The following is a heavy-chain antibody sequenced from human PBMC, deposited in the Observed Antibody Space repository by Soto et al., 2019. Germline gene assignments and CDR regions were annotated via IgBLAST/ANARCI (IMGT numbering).Heavy chain of an antibody. CDR2: IYPGDSDT. CDR3: ARLSGSYCSGGSCSTYYYCYCGMDV. J-gene: IGHJ6*02. D-gene: IGHD2-15*01. V-gene: IGHV5-51*01. Sequence: PWESLKISCKGSGYSFTRYWFRWVRQMPGKCLEWMGIIYPGDSDTRYSPSFQGQATISADKSISTAYLQWSSLKASDSAMYYCARLSGSYCSGGSCSTYYYCYCGMDVWGQGTTVTVSS. CDR1: GYSFTRYW.